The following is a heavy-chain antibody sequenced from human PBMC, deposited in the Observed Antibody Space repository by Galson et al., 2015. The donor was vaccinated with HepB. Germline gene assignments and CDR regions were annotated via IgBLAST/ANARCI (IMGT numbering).Heavy chain of an antibody. Sequence: ETLSLTCAVSGGSISSSNWWSWVRQPPGKGLEWIGEIYHSGSTNYNPSLKSRVTISVDKSKNQFSLKLSSVTAADTAVYYCARVARGAIVYFYYMDVWGKGTTVTVSS. CDR1: GGSISSSNW. V-gene: IGHV4-4*02. CDR2: IYHSGST. CDR3: ARVARGAIVYFYYMDV. D-gene: IGHD3-10*01. J-gene: IGHJ6*03.